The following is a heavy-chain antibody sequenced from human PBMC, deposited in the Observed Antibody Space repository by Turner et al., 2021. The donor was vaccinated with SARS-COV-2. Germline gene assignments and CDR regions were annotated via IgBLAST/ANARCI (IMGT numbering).Heavy chain of an antibody. J-gene: IGHJ4*02. CDR2: INPNSGGT. D-gene: IGHD2-21*02. CDR1: GYNFTDYY. Sequence: QVQLVQSGAEVKKPGASVKVSCKASGYNFTDYYMHWVRQAPGQGLEWMGWINPNSGGTNYAQKFQGRVTMTRDTSISTAYMELSSLRSEDTAVYYCATGYAYCGGGCSIDFWGQGTLVTVSS. V-gene: IGHV1-2*02. CDR3: ATGYAYCGGGCSIDF.